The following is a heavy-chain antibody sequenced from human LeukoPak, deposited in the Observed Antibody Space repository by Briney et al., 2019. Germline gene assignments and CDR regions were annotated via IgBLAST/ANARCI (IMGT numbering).Heavy chain of an antibody. D-gene: IGHD3-9*01. CDR2: IYYSGST. V-gene: IGHV4-59*08. CDR3: ARSTYYDILTGYREYYFDY. CDR1: GGSISSYY. J-gene: IGHJ4*02. Sequence: KSSETLSLTCTVSGGSISSYYWSWIRQPPGKGLEWIGYIYYSGSTNYNPSLKSRVTISVDTSKNQFSLKLSSVTAADTAVYYCARSTYYDILTGYREYYFDYWGQGTLVTVSS.